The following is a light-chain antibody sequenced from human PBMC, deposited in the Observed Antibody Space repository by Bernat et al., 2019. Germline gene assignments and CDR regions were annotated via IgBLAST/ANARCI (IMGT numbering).Light chain of an antibody. V-gene: IGLV2-18*02. CDR1: SSDIGSYNR. CDR3: SSYTSSTTYV. CDR2: EVD. Sequence: QSALTQPPSVSGSPGQSVTISCTGTSSDIGSYNRVSWYQQPPGTAPKLMIYEVDNRPSGFPDRFSGSKSGNTASLTISGLQAEDEADYYCSSYTSSTTYVFGTGTKVTVL. J-gene: IGLJ1*01.